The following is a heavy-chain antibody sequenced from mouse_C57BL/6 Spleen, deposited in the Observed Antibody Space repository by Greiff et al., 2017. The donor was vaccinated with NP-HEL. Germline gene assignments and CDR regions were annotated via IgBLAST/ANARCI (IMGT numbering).Heavy chain of an antibody. CDR2: IDPETGGT. CDR1: GYTFTDYE. D-gene: IGHD4-1*01. CDR3: TREGLTGTAY. J-gene: IGHJ2*01. Sequence: VQLQQSGAELVRPGASVTLSCKASGYTFTDYEMHWVKQTPVHGLEWIGAIDPETGGTDYNQKFKGKAILTADKSSSTAYMELRSLKSEDSAVYYCTREGLTGTAYWGQGTTLTVSS. V-gene: IGHV1-15*01.